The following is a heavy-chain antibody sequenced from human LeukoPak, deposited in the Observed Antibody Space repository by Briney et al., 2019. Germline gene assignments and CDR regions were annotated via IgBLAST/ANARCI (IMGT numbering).Heavy chain of an antibody. Sequence: KTSETLSLTCAVSGGSTSSGGYSWSWIRQPPGKGLEWIGYIYHSGSTYYNPSLKSRVTISVDRSKNQFSLKLSSVTAADTAVYYCAREGYYYDSSGYFDYWGQGTLVTVSS. J-gene: IGHJ4*02. CDR1: GGSTSSGGYS. CDR3: AREGYYYDSSGYFDY. D-gene: IGHD3-22*01. CDR2: IYHSGST. V-gene: IGHV4-30-2*01.